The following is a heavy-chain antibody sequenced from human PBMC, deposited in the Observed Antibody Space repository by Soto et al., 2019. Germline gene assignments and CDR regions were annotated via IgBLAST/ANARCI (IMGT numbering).Heavy chain of an antibody. D-gene: IGHD5-12*01. V-gene: IGHV3-30-3*01. J-gene: IGHJ6*02. CDR1: GGTFSSYA. CDR2: MSYDGSNK. Sequence: QVQLVQSGAEVKKPGSSVKVSCKASGGTFSSYAMHWVRLAPGKGLGWVAFMSYDGSNKYYADSVKGRFTISRDNSKNTLYLQMNSLGAEDTAVYYCARDPSGDGYNSDGMDVWGQGTTVTVSS. CDR3: ARDPSGDGYNSDGMDV.